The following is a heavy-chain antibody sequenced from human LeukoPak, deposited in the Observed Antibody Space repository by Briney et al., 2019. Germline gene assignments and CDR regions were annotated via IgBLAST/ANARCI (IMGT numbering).Heavy chain of an antibody. V-gene: IGHV3-30*02. CDR2: IRYDGSNK. D-gene: IGHD5-18*01. J-gene: IGHJ6*03. Sequence: PGGSLRLSCAASGFTFSSYGMHWVRQAPGKGLEWVAFIRYDGSNKYYADSVKGRFTISRDNSKNTLYLQMNSLRAEDTAVYYCAKEGTAMVMGQGSYYYYMDVWGKGTTVTVSS. CDR3: AKEGTAMVMGQGSYYYYMDV. CDR1: GFTFSSYG.